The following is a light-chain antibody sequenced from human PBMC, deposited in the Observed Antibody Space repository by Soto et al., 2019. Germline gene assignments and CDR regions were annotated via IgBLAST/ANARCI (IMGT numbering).Light chain of an antibody. CDR1: SSDIGGYDY. CDR2: EVR. V-gene: IGLV2-14*01. Sequence: QSALTQPASVSGSPGQSITISCTGTSSDIGGYDYVSWYQQRPGKAPKLMIYEVRYRPSGVSNRFSGSKSGNTSSLTISGLQAENEADYYCCSYTRTSNHYFFGSETKVTLL. CDR3: CSYTRTSNHYF. J-gene: IGLJ1*01.